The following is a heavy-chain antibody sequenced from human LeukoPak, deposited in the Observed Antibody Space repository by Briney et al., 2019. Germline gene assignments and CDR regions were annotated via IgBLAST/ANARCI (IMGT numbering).Heavy chain of an antibody. V-gene: IGHV3-48*04. CDR3: ARDLIAAAGPFYY. D-gene: IGHD6-13*01. CDR1: GFTFSSYS. CDR2: ISSSSSTI. Sequence: GGTLRLSCAASGFTFSSYSMNWVRQAPGKGLEWVSYISSSSSTIYYADSVKGRFTISRDNAKNSLYLQMNSLRAEDTAVYYCARDLIAAAGPFYYWGQGTLVTVSS. J-gene: IGHJ4*02.